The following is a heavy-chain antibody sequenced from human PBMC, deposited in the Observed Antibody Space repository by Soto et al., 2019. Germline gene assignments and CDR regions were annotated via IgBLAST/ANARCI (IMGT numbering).Heavy chain of an antibody. Sequence: GASVKVSCKASGYTFTSYGISWVRQAPGQGLEWMGWISAYNGNTNYAQKLQRRVTMTTDTSTSTAYMELSSLRSEDTAVYYCARDLSYGSGSYYKPHYGMDVWGQGTTVAVSS. D-gene: IGHD3-10*01. CDR1: GYTFTSYG. V-gene: IGHV1-18*01. J-gene: IGHJ6*02. CDR3: ARDLSYGSGSYYKPHYGMDV. CDR2: ISAYNGNT.